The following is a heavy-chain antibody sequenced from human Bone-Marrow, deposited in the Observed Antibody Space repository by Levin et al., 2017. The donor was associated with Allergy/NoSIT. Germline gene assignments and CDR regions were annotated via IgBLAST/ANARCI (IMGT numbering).Heavy chain of an antibody. CDR2: ISTSGTSK. CDR1: GFTFSDYY. D-gene: IGHD2/OR15-2a*01. CDR3: VREKGVPVIEMEDCYFDL. Sequence: GESLKISCAASGFTFSDYYMGWIRQTPGKGLEWVAEISTSGTSKNYADSVKGRFTISRDNAKKSLFLHMSSLRPEDAAIYYCVREKGVPVIEMEDCYFDLWGRGALVTVSS. V-gene: IGHV3-11*01. J-gene: IGHJ2*01.